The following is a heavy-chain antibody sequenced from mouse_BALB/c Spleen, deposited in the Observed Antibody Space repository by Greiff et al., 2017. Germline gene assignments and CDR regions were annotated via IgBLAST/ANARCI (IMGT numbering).Heavy chain of an antibody. Sequence: EVKLVESGGGLVQPKGSLKLSCAASGFTFNTYAMHWVCQAPGKGLEWVARIRSKSNNYATYYSDSVKDRFTISRDDSQSMLYLQMNNLKTEDTAMYYCVREKGGFYYGNYVDAMDYWGQGTSVTVSS. J-gene: IGHJ4*01. CDR1: GFTFNTYA. D-gene: IGHD2-1*01. V-gene: IGHV10-3*03. CDR3: VREKGGFYYGNYVDAMDY. CDR2: IRSKSNNYAT.